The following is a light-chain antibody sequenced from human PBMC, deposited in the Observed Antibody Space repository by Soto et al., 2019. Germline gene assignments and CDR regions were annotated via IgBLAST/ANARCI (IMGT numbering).Light chain of an antibody. V-gene: IGLV2-18*02. CDR1: STDFVGYNR. CDR3: NSFTTSSTYV. Sequence: QSVLTQPPSVSGSPGQSVTISCTGTSTDFVGYNRVSWYQQPPGTAPKLMIYEVSDRPSGVPDRFSGSKSGNTASLTISGLQAEDEADYYCNSFTTSSTYVFGTGTKVTVL. CDR2: EVS. J-gene: IGLJ1*01.